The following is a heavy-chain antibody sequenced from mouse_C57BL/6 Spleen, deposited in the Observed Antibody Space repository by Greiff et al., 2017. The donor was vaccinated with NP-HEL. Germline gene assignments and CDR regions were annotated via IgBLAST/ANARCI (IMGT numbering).Heavy chain of an antibody. J-gene: IGHJ1*03. CDR2: IDPSDSYT. D-gene: IGHD4-1*01. CDR3: AGGLTGTWYFDV. CDR1: GYTFTSYW. V-gene: IGHV1-59*01. Sequence: VQLQQPGAELVRPGTSVKLSCKASGYTFTSYWMHWVKQRPGQGLEWIGVIDPSDSYTNYNQKFKGKATLTVDTSSSTAYMQLSSLTSEDSAVYYCAGGLTGTWYFDVWGTGTTVTVSS.